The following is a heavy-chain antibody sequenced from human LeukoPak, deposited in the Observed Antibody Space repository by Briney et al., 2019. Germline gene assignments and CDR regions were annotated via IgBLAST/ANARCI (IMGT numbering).Heavy chain of an antibody. Sequence: GGSLRLSCAASEFTFSSYAMSWVRQAPGKGLEWVSAISGSGGSTYYADSVKGRFTISRDNSKNTLYLQMNSLRAEDTAVYYCAKPQTIFGVITAFDIWGQGTMVTVSS. CDR3: AKPQTIFGVITAFDI. D-gene: IGHD3-3*01. V-gene: IGHV3-23*01. CDR1: EFTFSSYA. J-gene: IGHJ3*02. CDR2: ISGSGGST.